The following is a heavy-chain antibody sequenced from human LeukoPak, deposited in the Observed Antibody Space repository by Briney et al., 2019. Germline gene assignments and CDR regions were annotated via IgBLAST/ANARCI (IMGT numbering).Heavy chain of an antibody. CDR1: GGTFSSYA. Sequence: GASVTVSFKASGGTFSSYAISWVRQAPGQGREWMGRIIPILGIANYAQKFQGRVTITADKSTSTAYMELSSLRSEDTAVYYCASHREMATIGLGYWGQGTLVTVSS. CDR3: ASHREMATIGLGY. CDR2: IIPILGIA. D-gene: IGHD5-24*01. J-gene: IGHJ4*02. V-gene: IGHV1-69*04.